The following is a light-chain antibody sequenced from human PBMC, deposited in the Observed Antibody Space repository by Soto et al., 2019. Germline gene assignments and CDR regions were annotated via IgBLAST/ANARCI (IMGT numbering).Light chain of an antibody. CDR2: SAS. V-gene: IGKV3-20*01. CDR3: QQYGYSPPWT. J-gene: IGKJ1*01. Sequence: EIVLTQSPGTLSLSPGERATLSCRASQSVTSSFLAWYQQKPGQAPRLLIYSASSRATGIPDRFSGSGAGTDFTLTISRLEPEDFAVYYSQQYGYSPPWTFGQGTKVEIK. CDR1: QSVTSSF.